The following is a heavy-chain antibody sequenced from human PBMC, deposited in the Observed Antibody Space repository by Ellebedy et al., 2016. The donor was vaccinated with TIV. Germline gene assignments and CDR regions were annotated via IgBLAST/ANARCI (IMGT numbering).Heavy chain of an antibody. CDR1: GFTFSSYS. CDR2: ISSSSSTI. CDR3: ARDGAWFGEFAFDY. J-gene: IGHJ4*02. D-gene: IGHD3-10*01. Sequence: GESLKISXAASGFTFSSYSMNWVRQAPGKGLEWVSYISSSSSTIYYADSVKGRFTISRDNAKNSLYLQMNSLRAEDTAVYYCARDGAWFGEFAFDYWGQGTLVTVSS. V-gene: IGHV3-48*01.